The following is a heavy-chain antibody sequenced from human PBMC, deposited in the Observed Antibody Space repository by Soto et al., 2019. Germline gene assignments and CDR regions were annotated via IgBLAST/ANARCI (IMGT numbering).Heavy chain of an antibody. V-gene: IGHV1-8*01. CDR2: MNPNSGNT. D-gene: IGHD3-16*01. Sequence: ASVKVSCKASGYTFTSYDINWVRQATGQGLEWMGWMNPNSGNTGYAQKFQGRLTLTTDTSTSTAFMDLGSLTSADTAVYYCAMVDLYVTPTPQDVWGQGTTVTVSS. CDR1: GYTFTSYD. CDR3: AMVDLYVTPTPQDV. J-gene: IGHJ6*02.